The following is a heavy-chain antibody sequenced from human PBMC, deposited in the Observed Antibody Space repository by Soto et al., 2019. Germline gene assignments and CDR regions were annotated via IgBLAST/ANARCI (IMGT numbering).Heavy chain of an antibody. CDR2: INPSGGST. CDR1: GYTFTSYY. V-gene: IGHV1-46*01. J-gene: IGHJ6*02. CDR3: ARSPVSSGWEPYYYYYGMDV. Sequence: ASVKVSCKASGYTFTSYYMHWVRQAPGQGLEWMGIINPSGGSTSYAQKFQGRVTMTRDTSTSTVYMELSSLRSEDTAVYYCARSPVSSGWEPYYYYYGMDVWGQGTTVTVSS. D-gene: IGHD6-19*01.